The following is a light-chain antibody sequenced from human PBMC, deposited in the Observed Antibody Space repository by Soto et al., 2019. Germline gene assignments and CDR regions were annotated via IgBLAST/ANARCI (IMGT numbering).Light chain of an antibody. V-gene: IGLV2-14*03. J-gene: IGLJ1*01. CDR1: GRDVGGFDS. CDR3: NSYTTSGPPKYV. Sequence: QSVLTQPASVSGSLGQSITISCTGSGRDVGGFDSVSWFQQHPGKAPKLLISDVTDRPSGISDRFSGSKSGNTVSLTISWLQAEDEADYYCNSYTTSGPPKYVFGTGTKVTVL. CDR2: DVT.